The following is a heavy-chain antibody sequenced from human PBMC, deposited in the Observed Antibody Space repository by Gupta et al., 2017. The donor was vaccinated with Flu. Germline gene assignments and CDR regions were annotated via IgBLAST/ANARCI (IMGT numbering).Heavy chain of an antibody. J-gene: IGHJ5*02. CDR3: AREGDFALRFLEGVHRMGSWFDP. V-gene: IGHV1-69*01. Sequence: QVQLVQSGAEVKKPGSSVQISCKAAGGTFSRYAISWVRQAPGQGLEGMGGIIPIFGTANYAQKFQGRVTITADESTSTAYMELSSLRSEDTAVYYCAREGDFALRFLEGVHRMGSWFDPWGQGTLVTVSS. D-gene: IGHD3-3*01. CDR2: IIPIFGTA. CDR1: GGTFSRYA.